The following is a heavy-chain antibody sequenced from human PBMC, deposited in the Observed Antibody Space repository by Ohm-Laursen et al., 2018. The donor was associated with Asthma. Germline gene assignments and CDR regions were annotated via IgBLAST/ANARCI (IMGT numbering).Heavy chain of an antibody. CDR3: ARDNLGYFDY. D-gene: IGHD3-16*01. CDR1: GYTFTTYY. V-gene: IGHV1-69*01. J-gene: IGHJ4*02. CDR2: IIPIFGTA. Sequence: GSSVKVSCKASGYTFTTYYMHWVRQAPGQGLEWMGGIIPIFGTANYAQKFQGRVTITADESTSTAYMELSSLRSEDTAVYYCARDNLGYFDYWGQGTLVTVSS.